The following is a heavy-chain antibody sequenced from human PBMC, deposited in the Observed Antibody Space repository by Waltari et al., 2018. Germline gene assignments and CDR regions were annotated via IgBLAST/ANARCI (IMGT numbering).Heavy chain of an antibody. CDR3: ARRASGRQFDY. CDR1: GGSISSYY. J-gene: IGHJ4*02. Sequence: QVQLQESGPGLVKPSETLSLTCTVSGGSISSYYWSWIRQPPGKGLEWIGYIYYSGSTNYNPSLKSRVTLSVDTSKNQFSLKLSSVTAADTAVYYCARRASGRQFDYWGQGTLVTVSS. CDR2: IYYSGST. V-gene: IGHV4-59*01. D-gene: IGHD1-26*01.